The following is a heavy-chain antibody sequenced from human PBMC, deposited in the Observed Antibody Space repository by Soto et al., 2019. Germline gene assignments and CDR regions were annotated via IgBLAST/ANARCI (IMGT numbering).Heavy chain of an antibody. Sequence: SVKVSCKASGGTFSSYAISWVRQAPGQGLEWMGGIIPIFGTANYAQKFQGRVTITADESTSTAYMELSSLRSEDTAVYYCARDAQREAGGDAFDIWGQGTMVTVSS. J-gene: IGHJ3*02. CDR1: GGTFSSYA. CDR3: ARDAQREAGGDAFDI. V-gene: IGHV1-69*13. D-gene: IGHD6-25*01. CDR2: IIPIFGTA.